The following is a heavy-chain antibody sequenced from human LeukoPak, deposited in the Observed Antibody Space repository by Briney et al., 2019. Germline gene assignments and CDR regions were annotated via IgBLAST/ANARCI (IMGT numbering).Heavy chain of an antibody. J-gene: IGHJ6*02. CDR2: IWYDGSNK. D-gene: IGHD3-3*01. Sequence: PGGSLRLSCAASGFTFSSYGMHWVRQAPGKGLEWVAVIWYDGSNKYYADSVKGRFTISRDNSKNTLYLQMNSLRAEDTAVYYCARVKNGRFLEWSFWGVYYYYGMDVWGQGTTVTVSS. CDR3: ARVKNGRFLEWSFWGVYYYYGMDV. CDR1: GFTFSSYG. V-gene: IGHV3-33*01.